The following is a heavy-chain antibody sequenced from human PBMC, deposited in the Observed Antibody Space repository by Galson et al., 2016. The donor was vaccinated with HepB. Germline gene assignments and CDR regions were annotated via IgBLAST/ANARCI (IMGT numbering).Heavy chain of an antibody. CDR2: INSGGST. V-gene: IGHV3-66*01. J-gene: IGHJ6*02. CDR3: ARDRQYSSSWPRRTYYYAMDV. Sequence: SLRLSCAASGFTFKDYAMHWVRQAPGKGLEWVSLINSGGSTYYADSVKGRFTSSRDNSKNTVYLQMNSLRVEDTAVYYCARDRQYSSSWPRRTYYYAMDVWGQGTTVTVSS. CDR1: GFTFKDYA. D-gene: IGHD6-13*01.